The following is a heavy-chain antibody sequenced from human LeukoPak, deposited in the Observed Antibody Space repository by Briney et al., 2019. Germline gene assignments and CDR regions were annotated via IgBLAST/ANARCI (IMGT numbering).Heavy chain of an antibody. CDR2: ISSSSSTI. Sequence: PGGSLRLSCAASGFTFSSYSMNLVRQAPGKGLEWVSYISSSSSTIYYADSVKGRFTISRDNAKNSLYLQMNSLRAEDTAVYYCARGEDIVVVPAALAFDIWGQGTMVTVSS. CDR1: GFTFSSYS. D-gene: IGHD2-2*01. J-gene: IGHJ3*02. CDR3: ARGEDIVVVPAALAFDI. V-gene: IGHV3-48*01.